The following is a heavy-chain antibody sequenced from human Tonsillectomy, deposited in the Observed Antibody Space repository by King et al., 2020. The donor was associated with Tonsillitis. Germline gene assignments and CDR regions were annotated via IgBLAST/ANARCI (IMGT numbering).Heavy chain of an antibody. CDR2: ACYSGST. CDR3: ARDTTEGLVTAMAV. J-gene: IGHJ6*02. V-gene: IGHV4-61*01. Sequence: QLQESGPGLVKPSETLSLTCTVSSDSVSGGSYYWSWIRQPPGKGLEWIGCACYSGSTNYNPSLKSRVTISVDTSKTHLSLKLRSVTAADTAVYYCARDTTEGLVTAMAVWGQGTSVTVSS. CDR1: SDSVSGGSYY. D-gene: IGHD6-19*01.